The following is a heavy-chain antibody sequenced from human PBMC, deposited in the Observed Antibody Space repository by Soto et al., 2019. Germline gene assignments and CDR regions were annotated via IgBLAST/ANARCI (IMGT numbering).Heavy chain of an antibody. D-gene: IGHD3-10*01. J-gene: IGHJ4*02. CDR2: ISPMFGAA. CDR3: AREVQVHTPAFVY. Sequence: QVQLVQSGAEMKKPGSSVQVSCQSSGGTFNTYAMNWVRPAPGQGPEWMGDISPMFGAANYAPKFQGRVTITADESTGTSYMQLSSLTSEDTALYFCAREVQVHTPAFVYWGQGTLVTVSS. V-gene: IGHV1-69*19. CDR1: GGTFNTYA.